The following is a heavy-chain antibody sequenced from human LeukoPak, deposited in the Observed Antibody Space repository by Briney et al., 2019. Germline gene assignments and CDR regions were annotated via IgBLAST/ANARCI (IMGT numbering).Heavy chain of an antibody. D-gene: IGHD4-17*01. CDR3: ARSGVTTLLPGY. V-gene: IGHV1-2*02. CDR1: GYTFTGYY. Sequence: ASVKVSCKASGYTFTGYYMHWVRQAPGQGLEWMGWINPNSGDTNYAQKFQGRVTMTRDTSISTAYMELSRLRSDDTAVYYCARSGVTTLLPGYWGQGTLVTVSS. J-gene: IGHJ4*02. CDR2: INPNSGDT.